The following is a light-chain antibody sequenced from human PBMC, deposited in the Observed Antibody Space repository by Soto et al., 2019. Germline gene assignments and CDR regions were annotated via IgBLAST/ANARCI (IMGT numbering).Light chain of an antibody. CDR1: QSVSSNY. CDR3: QKYGSSPIN. V-gene: IGKV3-20*01. J-gene: IGKJ5*01. Sequence: IGLTQFPGTLSFSPGERANPSRRASQSVSSNYLAWYQQKPGQAPRLLIYGASSRATGIPDRCSGSGSGTDFTLTISRLEPEDFAVYYCQKYGSSPINCGQGTRRAIK. CDR2: GAS.